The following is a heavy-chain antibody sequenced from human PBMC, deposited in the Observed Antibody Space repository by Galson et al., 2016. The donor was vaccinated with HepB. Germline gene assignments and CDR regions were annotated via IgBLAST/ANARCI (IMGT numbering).Heavy chain of an antibody. J-gene: IGHJ3*02. V-gene: IGHV3-23*01. CDR2: ISASGPDT. CDR1: GFTFSRYS. D-gene: IGHD2-2*01. CDR3: AKGSRPSTNSVLLPFDI. Sequence: SLRLSCAASGFTFSRYSMNWVRQAPGKGLEWVSAISASGPDTYYADSVKGRFTISRDNSKNTLYVKMNGLRAEDTAAYYCAKGSRPSTNSVLLPFDIWGQGTTVTVSS.